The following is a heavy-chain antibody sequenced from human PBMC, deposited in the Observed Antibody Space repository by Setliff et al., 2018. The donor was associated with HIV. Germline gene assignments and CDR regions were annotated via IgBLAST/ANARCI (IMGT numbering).Heavy chain of an antibody. J-gene: IGHJ4*02. CDR3: AAASSWDPLLDY. Sequence: SETLSLTCAVSGYSISSGYYWGWIRQSPGKGLEWIGEINHSGSTNYNPSLKSRVTISVDTSMDQFSLKLNSVTAADTAVYYCAAASSWDPLLDYWGQGTLVTVSS. D-gene: IGHD6-13*01. V-gene: IGHV4-38-2*01. CDR1: GYSISSGYY. CDR2: INHSGST.